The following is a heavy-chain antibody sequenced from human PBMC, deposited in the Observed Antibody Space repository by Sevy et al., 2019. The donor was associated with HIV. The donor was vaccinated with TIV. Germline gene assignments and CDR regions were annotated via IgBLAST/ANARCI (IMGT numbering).Heavy chain of an antibody. Sequence: GGSLRLSCAASGFTFSDYYMGWFRQAPGKGLEWVSYISSSGALVFYADSVEGRFTISRDNAKNSLFLQMNSLRAEDTAIYYCARAGDDYCTESDCNKNWFDPWGQGTLVIVSS. D-gene: IGHD2-8*02. CDR3: ARAGDDYCTESDCNKNWFDP. V-gene: IGHV3-11*01. CDR1: GFTFSDYY. J-gene: IGHJ5*02. CDR2: ISSSGALV.